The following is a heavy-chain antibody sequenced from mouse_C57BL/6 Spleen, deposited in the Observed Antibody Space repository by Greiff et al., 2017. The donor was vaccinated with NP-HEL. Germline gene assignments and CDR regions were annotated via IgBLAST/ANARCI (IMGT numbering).Heavy chain of an antibody. CDR1: GYTFTSYW. V-gene: IGHV1-50*01. Sequence: QVQLQQPGAELVQPGASVKLSCKASGYTFTSYWMQWVQQRPGQGLEWIGEIDPSDSYTNSNQKFKGKTTLPVDTSSSTAYMQLSSLTSEDAAVYYCARSKVDVWGTGTTVTVSS. CDR2: IDPSDSYT. J-gene: IGHJ1*03. CDR3: ARSKVDV.